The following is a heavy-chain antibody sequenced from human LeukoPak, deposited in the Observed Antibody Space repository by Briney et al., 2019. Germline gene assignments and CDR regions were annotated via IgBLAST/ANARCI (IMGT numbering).Heavy chain of an antibody. V-gene: IGHV4-4*07. D-gene: IGHD3-9*01. CDR1: GGSISSYY. CDR3: ARDPSFHYDILTGYSYYYYGMDV. J-gene: IGHJ6*02. Sequence: SETLSLTCTVSGGSISSYYWSWIRQPAGKGLEWIGRIYTSGSTNYNPSLKSRVTMSVDTSKNQFSLKLSSVTAADTAVYYCARDPSFHYDILTGYSYYYYGMDVWGQGTTVTVSS. CDR2: IYTSGST.